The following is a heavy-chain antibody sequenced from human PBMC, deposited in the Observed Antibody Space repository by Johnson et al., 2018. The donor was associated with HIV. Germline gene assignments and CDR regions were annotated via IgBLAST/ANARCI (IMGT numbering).Heavy chain of an antibody. CDR2: IRQDGSEK. D-gene: IGHD5-24*01. CDR1: GFTFSTYA. J-gene: IGHJ3*02. V-gene: IGHV3-7*01. Sequence: MQLVESGGGVVQPGRSLRLSCAASGFTFSTYAMHWVRQVPGKGLEWVANIRQDGSEKHYVDSVKGRFTISRDNAKNSLYLQINSLRAEDTAVYYCARDLRWSYDAFDIWGQGTMVTVSS. CDR3: ARDLRWSYDAFDI.